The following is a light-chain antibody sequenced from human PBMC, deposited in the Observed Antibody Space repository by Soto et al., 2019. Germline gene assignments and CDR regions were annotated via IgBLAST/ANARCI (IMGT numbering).Light chain of an antibody. CDR3: QQRRNWPLT. CDR2: NAS. V-gene: IGKV3-11*01. Sequence: LTQSPSFLSASVGDRVTMTCRASLGISGYLAWYQHRPGQAPRLLILNASTRATGIPPRFSGSGSGTDFTLTISRLEPEDFAVYYCQQRRNWPLTFGGGTKVEIK. CDR1: LGISGY. J-gene: IGKJ4*01.